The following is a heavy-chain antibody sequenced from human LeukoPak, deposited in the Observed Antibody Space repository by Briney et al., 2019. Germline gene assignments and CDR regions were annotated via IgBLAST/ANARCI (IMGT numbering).Heavy chain of an antibody. CDR2: ISYDGSNK. J-gene: IGHJ4*02. CDR3: ARTGERWLQLYFDY. CDR1: GFTFSSYA. D-gene: IGHD5-24*01. Sequence: PGGSLRLSCAASGFTFSSYAMHWVRQAPGKGLEWVTVISYDGSNKYYADSVKGRFTISRDNSKNTLYLQMNSLRDEDTAVYYCARTGERWLQLYFDYWGQGTLVTVSS. V-gene: IGHV3-30-3*01.